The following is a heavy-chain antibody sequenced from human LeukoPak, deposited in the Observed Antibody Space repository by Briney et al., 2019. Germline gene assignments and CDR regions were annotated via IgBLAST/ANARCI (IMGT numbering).Heavy chain of an antibody. J-gene: IGHJ4*02. Sequence: GGSLRLSCAASGLTFSNYNMNWVRQAPGKGLEWVSDISSGGSSINYADSVKGRFTISRDNAKNSLYLQMNNLRAEDTAVYFCARGSGRISIFGVPYWGQGTLVTVSS. CDR1: GLTFSNYN. CDR3: ARGSGRISIFGVPY. D-gene: IGHD3-3*01. V-gene: IGHV3-48*01. CDR2: ISSGGSSI.